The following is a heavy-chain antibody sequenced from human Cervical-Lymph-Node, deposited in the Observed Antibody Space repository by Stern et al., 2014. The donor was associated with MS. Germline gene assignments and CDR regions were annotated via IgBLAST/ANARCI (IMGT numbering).Heavy chain of an antibody. J-gene: IGHJ2*01. D-gene: IGHD1-26*01. Sequence: QVQLLESGPGLVKPSQTMSLTCTVSGGSISRGGYYWTSLRQPPWQGIEWIGYIYYSGSTDYNPSLKSRLTISVDTSKNQFSLRLTSVTAADTAVYYCARSSWGGLDLWGRGTLVFVSS. CDR3: ARSSWGGLDL. CDR2: IYYSGST. V-gene: IGHV4-31*03. CDR1: GGSISRGGYY.